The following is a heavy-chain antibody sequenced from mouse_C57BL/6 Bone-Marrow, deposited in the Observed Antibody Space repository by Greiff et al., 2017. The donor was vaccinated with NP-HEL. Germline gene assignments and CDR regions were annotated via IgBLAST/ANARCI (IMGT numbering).Heavy chain of an antibody. CDR3: ASDYGSQAWFAY. J-gene: IGHJ3*01. Sequence: VKLVESGAELVRPGASVKLSCKASGYTFTDYYINWVKQRPGQGLEWIARIYPGSGNTYYNEKFKGKATLTAEKSSSTAYMQLSSLTSEDSAVYFCASDYGSQAWFAYWGQGTLVTVSA. D-gene: IGHD1-1*01. V-gene: IGHV1-76*01. CDR2: IYPGSGNT. CDR1: GYTFTDYY.